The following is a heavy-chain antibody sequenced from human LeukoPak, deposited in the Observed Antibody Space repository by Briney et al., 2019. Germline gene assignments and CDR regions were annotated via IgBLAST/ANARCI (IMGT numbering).Heavy chain of an antibody. CDR2: INAGNGNT. V-gene: IGHV1-3*01. Sequence: ASVKVSCKASGYTFTSYAMHWVRQAPGQRLEWMGWINAGNGNTKYSQEFQGRVTITRDTSASTAYMELSSLRSDDTAVYYCARDGDILTGYYTYYLDYWGQGTLVTVSS. CDR1: GYTFTSYA. J-gene: IGHJ4*02. CDR3: ARDGDILTGYYTYYLDY. D-gene: IGHD3-9*01.